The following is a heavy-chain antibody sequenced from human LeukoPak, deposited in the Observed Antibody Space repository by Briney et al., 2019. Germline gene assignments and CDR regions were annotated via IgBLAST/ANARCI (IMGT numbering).Heavy chain of an antibody. J-gene: IGHJ4*02. CDR3: ARDSSGWYPFDY. CDR2: IYTSGST. CDR1: GGSFSGYY. V-gene: IGHV4-4*07. D-gene: IGHD6-19*01. Sequence: SETLSLTCAVYGGSFSGYYWSWIRQPAGKGLEWIGRIYTSGSTNYNPSLESRVTMSVDTSKNQFSLKLSSVTAADTAVYYCARDSSGWYPFDYWGQGTLVTVSS.